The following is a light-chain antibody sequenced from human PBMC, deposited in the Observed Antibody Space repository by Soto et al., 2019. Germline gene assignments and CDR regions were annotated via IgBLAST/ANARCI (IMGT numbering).Light chain of an antibody. V-gene: IGKV3-11*01. CDR3: QQYTNWPWT. J-gene: IGKJ1*01. CDR1: QSVGSS. CDR2: DSS. Sequence: ETVLTQSPASLSLSPGDRATLSCRAGQSVGSSLAWYQQKPGQAPRLLINDSSNRATGIPARFSGSGSGTDFTLTISSLEPEDFAVYYCQQYTNWPWTFGQGTKVDIK.